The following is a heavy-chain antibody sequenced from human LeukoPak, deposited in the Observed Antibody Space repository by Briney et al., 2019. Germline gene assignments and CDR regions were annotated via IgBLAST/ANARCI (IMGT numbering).Heavy chain of an antibody. Sequence: ASVKVSCKASGYTFTGYYMHWVRKAPGPGLEWMGRINPNSGGTNYAQKFQGRVTMTRDKTISTAYMELSRLKSDDTAVYYCAVDLLDPSMGTDYWGQGTLVTVSS. CDR1: GYTFTGYY. CDR3: AVDLLDPSMGTDY. D-gene: IGHD3-9*01. J-gene: IGHJ4*02. V-gene: IGHV1-2*06. CDR2: INPNSGGT.